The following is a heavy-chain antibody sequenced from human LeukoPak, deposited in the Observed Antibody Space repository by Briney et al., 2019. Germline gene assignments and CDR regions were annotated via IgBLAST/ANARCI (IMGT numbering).Heavy chain of an antibody. CDR1: GFTFSDYW. J-gene: IGHJ4*02. Sequence: GGSLRLSCVVSGFTFSDYWMTWVRQSPEKGLERVANINKDGTETYYVESVRGRFTISRDNARNSVFLQMYSLRAEDTGVYFCARDRGWQTFDYWGQGTLVTVSS. V-gene: IGHV3-7*01. CDR3: ARDRGWQTFDY. CDR2: INKDGTET. D-gene: IGHD5-24*01.